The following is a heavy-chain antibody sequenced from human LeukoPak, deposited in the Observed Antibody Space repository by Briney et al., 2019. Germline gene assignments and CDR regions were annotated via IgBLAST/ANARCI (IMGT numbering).Heavy chain of an antibody. V-gene: IGHV4-59*08. CDR3: ARGTIAAAGYYYFDY. CDR2: IYYSGST. Sequence: PSETLSLTCTVSGGSISSHYWSWIRQPPGKGLEWIGYIYYSGSTNYNPSLKSRVTISVDTSKNQFSLKLSSVTAADTAVYYCARGTIAAAGYYYFDYWGQGTQVTVSS. D-gene: IGHD6-13*01. CDR1: GGSISSHY. J-gene: IGHJ4*02.